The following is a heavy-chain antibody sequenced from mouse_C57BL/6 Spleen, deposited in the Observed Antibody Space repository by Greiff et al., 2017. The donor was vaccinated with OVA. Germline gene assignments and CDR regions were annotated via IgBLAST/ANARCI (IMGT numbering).Heavy chain of an antibody. Sequence: QVQLKQSGPELVKPGASVKISCKASGYAFSSSWMNWVKQRPGKGLEWIGRIYPGDGDTNYNGKFKGKATLTADKSSSTAYMQLSSLTSEDSAVYFCASGGYYGSSYYFDYWGQGTTLTVSS. CDR3: ASGGYYGSSYYFDY. CDR1: GYAFSSSW. J-gene: IGHJ2*01. CDR2: IYPGDGDT. D-gene: IGHD1-1*01. V-gene: IGHV1-82*01.